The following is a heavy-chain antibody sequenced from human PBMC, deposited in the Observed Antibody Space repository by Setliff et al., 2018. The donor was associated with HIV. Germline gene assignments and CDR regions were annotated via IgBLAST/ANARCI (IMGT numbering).Heavy chain of an antibody. D-gene: IGHD2-15*01. V-gene: IGHV4-38-2*02. CDR2: VYHSGKT. CDR3: ARDRIEVVVDGPHDVFDV. J-gene: IGHJ3*01. Sequence: SETLSLTCTVSGQFISDGYYWGWIRQPPGKGLEWIGSVYHSGKTYYNPSLKSRVTMSADTSKNQISLKLTSLSAADTAVYYCARDRIEVVVDGPHDVFDVWGRGTTVTVSS. CDR1: GQFISDGYY.